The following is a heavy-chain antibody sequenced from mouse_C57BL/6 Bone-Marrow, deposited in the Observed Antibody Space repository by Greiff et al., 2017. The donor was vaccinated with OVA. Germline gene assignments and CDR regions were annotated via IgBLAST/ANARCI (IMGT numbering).Heavy chain of an antibody. CDR3: ARDDYYWYFDV. V-gene: IGHV7-1*01. J-gene: IGHJ1*03. Sequence: EVNVVESGGGLVQSGRSLRLSCAPSGFTFSDFYMEWVRQAPGKGLEWIAASRNKANDYTTEYSASVKGRFIVSRDTSQSILYLQMNALRAEDTAIYYCARDDYYWYFDVWGTGTTVTVPS. CDR1: GFTFSDFY. CDR2: SRNKANDYTT.